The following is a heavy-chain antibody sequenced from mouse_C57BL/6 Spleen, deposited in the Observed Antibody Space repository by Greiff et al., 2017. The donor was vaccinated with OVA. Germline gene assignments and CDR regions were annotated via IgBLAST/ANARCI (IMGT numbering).Heavy chain of an antibody. Sequence: QVQLKESGAELARPGASVKLSCKASGYTFTSYGISWVKQRTGQGLEWIGEIYPRSGNTYYNEKFKGKATLTADKSSSKAYMELRSLTSEDSAVYFCAGYLNGYFDVWGTGTTVTVSS. CDR1: GYTFTSYG. CDR3: AGYLNGYFDV. J-gene: IGHJ1*03. CDR2: IYPRSGNT. V-gene: IGHV1-81*01.